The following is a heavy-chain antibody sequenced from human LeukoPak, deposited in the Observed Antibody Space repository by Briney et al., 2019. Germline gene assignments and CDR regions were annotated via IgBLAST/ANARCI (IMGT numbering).Heavy chain of an antibody. V-gene: IGHV5-51*01. CDR2: IYPGDSDT. CDR1: GYSFSSYW. J-gene: IGHJ4*02. CDR3: ARVPGDYSSQYYFDY. D-gene: IGHD6-13*01. Sequence: GESLKISCKGSGYSFSSYWIGWVRQMSGKGLEWMGIIYPGDSDTRYSPSFQGQVTISADMSISTAYLQWSGLKASDTAMYYCARVPGDYSSQYYFDYWGQGTLVTVSS.